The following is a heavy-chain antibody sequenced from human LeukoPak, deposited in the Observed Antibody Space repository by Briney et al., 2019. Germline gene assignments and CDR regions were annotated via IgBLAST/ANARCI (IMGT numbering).Heavy chain of an antibody. D-gene: IGHD2-21*02. CDR3: AKGGCRGNCNPLAY. V-gene: IGHV3-23*01. J-gene: IGHJ4*02. CDR2: MSGSGDET. Sequence: GGSLRLPGVVPGIKFSLYDMNWVRHAPPKGLDWVSAMSGSGDETYYADSVKSRFTISRENSKNTLYLQMNNLRAEDTAVYYCAKGGCRGNCNPLAYWGQGALVTVSP. CDR1: GIKFSLYD.